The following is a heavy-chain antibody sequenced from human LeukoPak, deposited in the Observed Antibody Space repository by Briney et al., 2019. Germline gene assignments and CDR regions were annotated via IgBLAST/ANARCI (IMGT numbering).Heavy chain of an antibody. Sequence: SETLSLTCTVSGGSISSGGYYWSWIRQHPGKGLEWIGYIYYSGSTYYNPSLKSRVTISVDTSKNQFSLKLSSVTAADTAVYYCARVTSSSWYFDYWGQGTLVTVSS. CDR2: IYYSGST. V-gene: IGHV4-31*03. CDR3: ARVTSSSWYFDY. D-gene: IGHD6-13*01. J-gene: IGHJ4*02. CDR1: GGSISSGGYY.